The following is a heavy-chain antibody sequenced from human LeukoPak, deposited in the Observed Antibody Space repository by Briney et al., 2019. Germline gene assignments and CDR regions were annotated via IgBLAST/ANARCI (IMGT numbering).Heavy chain of an antibody. J-gene: IGHJ4*02. CDR3: ARGHVTIFGVVIKKYYFDY. CDR1: GYSISSGYY. V-gene: IGHV4-38-2*02. Sequence: PSETLSLTCTVSGYSISSGYYWGWIRQPPGKGLEWIGSIYHSGSTYYNPSLKSRVTISVDTSKNQFSLKLSSVTAADTAVYYCARGHVTIFGVVIKKYYFDYWGQGTLVTVSS. CDR2: IYHSGST. D-gene: IGHD3-3*01.